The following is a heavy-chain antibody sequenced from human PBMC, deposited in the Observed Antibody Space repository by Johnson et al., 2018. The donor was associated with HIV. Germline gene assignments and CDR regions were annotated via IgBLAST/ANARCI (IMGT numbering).Heavy chain of an antibody. CDR2: INQDGSQK. CDR1: GFTFSSYA. J-gene: IGHJ3*02. V-gene: IGHV3-7*02. CDR3: ARGSHDYVWGSYPGDAFDI. D-gene: IGHD3-16*02. Sequence: EVQLLGSGGGLVQPGGSLRLSCAASGFTFSSYAMSWVRQAPGKGLEWVANINQDGSQKHDVDSVKGRFTISRDNAKRSLLLQMNSLRAGDTAVYYCARGSHDYVWGSYPGDAFDIWGQGTMVTVSS.